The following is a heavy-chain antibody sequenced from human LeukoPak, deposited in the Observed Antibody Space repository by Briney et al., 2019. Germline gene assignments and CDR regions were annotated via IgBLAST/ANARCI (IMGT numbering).Heavy chain of an antibody. D-gene: IGHD3-10*01. CDR3: ARVNYYGSGSYYRFDY. V-gene: IGHV4-59*01. Sequence: SETLSLTCTVSGGSISSYYWNWIRQPPGKGLEWIGYIYYSGSTNYNPSLKSRVTISLDTSKNQFSLKLSSVTAADTAVYYCARVNYYGSGSYYRFDYWGQGTLVTVSS. CDR2: IYYSGST. CDR1: GGSISSYY. J-gene: IGHJ4*02.